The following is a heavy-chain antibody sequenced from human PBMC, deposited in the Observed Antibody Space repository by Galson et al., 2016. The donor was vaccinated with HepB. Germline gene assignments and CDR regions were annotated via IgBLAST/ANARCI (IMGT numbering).Heavy chain of an antibody. Sequence: SLRLSCAVSGFSVSSNYMSWVRQAPGKGPEWVSVIYIGGSTYYADSVRGRFTISRDTSQNTLYLQMNSLRAEDTAAYFCARETITSSEARSGWGNWGQGTLVTVSS. CDR3: ARETITSSEARSGWGN. D-gene: IGHD6-19*01. CDR1: GFSVSSNY. CDR2: IYIGGST. J-gene: IGHJ4*02. V-gene: IGHV3-53*01.